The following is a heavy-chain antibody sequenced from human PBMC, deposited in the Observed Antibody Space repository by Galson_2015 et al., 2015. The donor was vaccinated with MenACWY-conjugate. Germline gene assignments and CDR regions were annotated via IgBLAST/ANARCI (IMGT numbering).Heavy chain of an antibody. CDR1: GFTFNNYW. J-gene: IGHJ4*02. Sequence: SLRLSCAASGFTFNNYWMTWVRQTPGKGLEWVANINVGGSEENYMDSVRGRFTISRDNAKNSLFLQVNTLRAEDTAVYYCARGTLAVAGADYWGQGTLVTVSS. CDR2: INVGGSEE. V-gene: IGHV3-7*01. CDR3: ARGTLAVAGADY. D-gene: IGHD6-19*01.